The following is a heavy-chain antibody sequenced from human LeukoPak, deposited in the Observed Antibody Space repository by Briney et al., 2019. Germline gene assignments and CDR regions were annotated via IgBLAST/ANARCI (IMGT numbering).Heavy chain of an antibody. Sequence: PGGSLRLSCAASGFTFSGYWMHWVRQAPGKGLVWVSRINSDGSSTSYADSVKGRFTISRDNGKNTLYLQMNSLRAEDTAVYYCARDQDTYYDSSGLWAFDIWGQGTMVTVSS. D-gene: IGHD3-22*01. V-gene: IGHV3-74*01. CDR3: ARDQDTYYDSSGLWAFDI. CDR2: INSDGSST. CDR1: GFTFSGYW. J-gene: IGHJ3*02.